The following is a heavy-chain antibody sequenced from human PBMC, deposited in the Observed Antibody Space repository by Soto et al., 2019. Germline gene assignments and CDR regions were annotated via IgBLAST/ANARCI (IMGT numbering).Heavy chain of an antibody. CDR3: AREGLAAAGSDYYYGMDV. CDR1: GFTFSSYG. Sequence: QVQLVESGGGVVQPGRSLRLSCAASGFTFSSYGMHWVRQAPGKGLEWVAVIWYDGSNKYYADSVKGRFTISRDNSKNTLYLQMNSLRAEDTAVYYCAREGLAAAGSDYYYGMDVWGQGTTVTVSS. V-gene: IGHV3-33*01. D-gene: IGHD6-13*01. CDR2: IWYDGSNK. J-gene: IGHJ6*02.